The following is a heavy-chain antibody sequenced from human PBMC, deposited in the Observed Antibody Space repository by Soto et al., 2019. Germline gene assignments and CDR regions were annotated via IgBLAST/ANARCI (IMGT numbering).Heavy chain of an antibody. D-gene: IGHD3-10*01. Sequence: PSETLSLTCTVSGGSISSSSYYWGWIRQPPGKGLEWIGSIYYSGSTYYNPSLKSRVTISVDTSKNQFSLKLSSVTAADTAVYYCARHFPQARRGWFGDPIRFDPWGQGTLVTVSS. CDR3: ARHFPQARRGWFGDPIRFDP. J-gene: IGHJ5*02. V-gene: IGHV4-39*01. CDR2: IYYSGST. CDR1: GGSISSSSYY.